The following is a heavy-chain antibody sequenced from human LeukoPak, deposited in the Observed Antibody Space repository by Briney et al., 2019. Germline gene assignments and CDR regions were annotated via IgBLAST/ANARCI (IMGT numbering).Heavy chain of an antibody. D-gene: IGHD6-13*01. Sequence: GGSLRLSCAASGLTFSSYAMHWVRQAPGKGLEWVAVISYDGSNKYYADSVKGRFTISRDNSKNTLYLQMNSLRAEDTAVYYCARRASGPGYSSSWYYLGYWGQGTLVTVSS. CDR3: ARRASGPGYSSSWYYLGY. V-gene: IGHV3-30-3*01. J-gene: IGHJ4*02. CDR2: ISYDGSNK. CDR1: GLTFSSYA.